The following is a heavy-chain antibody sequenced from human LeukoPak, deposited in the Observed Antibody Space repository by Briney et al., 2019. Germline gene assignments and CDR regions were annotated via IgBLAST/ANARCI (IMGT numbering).Heavy chain of an antibody. Sequence: PGGSLRLSCAASGFTFSSYAMSWVRQAPGKGLEWVSAISGSGGSTYYADSVKGRFTISRDNSKNTLYLQMNSLRAEDTAVYYCAKDGSTLAGDFWSGYYTRTYYFDYWGQGTLVTVSS. D-gene: IGHD3-3*01. CDR3: AKDGSTLAGDFWSGYYTRTYYFDY. CDR1: GFTFSSYA. CDR2: ISGSGGST. J-gene: IGHJ4*02. V-gene: IGHV3-23*01.